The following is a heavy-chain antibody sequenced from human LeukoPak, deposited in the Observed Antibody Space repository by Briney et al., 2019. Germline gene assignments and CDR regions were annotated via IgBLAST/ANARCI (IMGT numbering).Heavy chain of an antibody. V-gene: IGHV3-15*01. D-gene: IGHD5-24*01. CDR2: IKSKTDGGTT. CDR1: GFTFSNAW. Sequence: GGSLRLSCAVSGFTFSNAWMTWVRQAPGKGLEWVGRIKSKTDGGTTDYAAPVKGGFTISRDDSKNTLYLQMNSLKTEDTAVYCCTIGDGWLPNWGQGTLVTVSS. CDR3: TIGDGWLPN. J-gene: IGHJ4*02.